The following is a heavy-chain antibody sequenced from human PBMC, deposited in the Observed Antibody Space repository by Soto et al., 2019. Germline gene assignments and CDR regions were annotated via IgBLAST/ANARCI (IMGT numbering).Heavy chain of an antibody. CDR1: GFTFSTYV. CDR3: ARGDVGAFDL. Sequence: GSLRLSCAASGFTFSTYVMNWVRQAPGQGLEWVSSIHSDGSSTTYADSVKGRFTISRDNAKNTLYLQMASLRVEDTAVYYCARGDVGAFDLWGQGTMVTVSS. J-gene: IGHJ3*01. CDR2: IHSDGSST. V-gene: IGHV3-74*03. D-gene: IGHD1-26*01.